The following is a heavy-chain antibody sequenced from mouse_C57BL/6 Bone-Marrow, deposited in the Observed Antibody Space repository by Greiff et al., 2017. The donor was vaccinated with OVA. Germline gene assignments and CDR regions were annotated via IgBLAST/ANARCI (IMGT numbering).Heavy chain of an antibody. CDR1: GYTFTDYY. CDR2: INPYNGGT. CDR3: ARWIYYYGIGYAMDY. Sequence: VQLQQSGPVLVKPGASVKMSCKASGYTFTDYYMNWVKQSHGKSLEWIGVINPYNGGTSYNQKFKGKATLTVDKSSSTAYMELNSLTSEDSAVYYCARWIYYYGIGYAMDYWGQGTSVTVSS. V-gene: IGHV1-19*01. D-gene: IGHD1-1*01. J-gene: IGHJ4*01.